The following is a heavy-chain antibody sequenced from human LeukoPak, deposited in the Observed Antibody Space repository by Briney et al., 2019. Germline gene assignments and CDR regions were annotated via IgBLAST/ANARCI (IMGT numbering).Heavy chain of an antibody. CDR2: ISYDGSNK. CDR3: ARIGIFDY. Sequence: PGGSLRLSCAASGFTFSSYAMHWVRQAPGKGLEWVAVISYDGSNKYYADPVKGRFTISRDNSKNTLYLQMNSLRAEDTAVYYCARIGIFDYWGQGTLVTVSS. J-gene: IGHJ4*02. V-gene: IGHV3-30-3*01. D-gene: IGHD1-14*01. CDR1: GFTFSSYA.